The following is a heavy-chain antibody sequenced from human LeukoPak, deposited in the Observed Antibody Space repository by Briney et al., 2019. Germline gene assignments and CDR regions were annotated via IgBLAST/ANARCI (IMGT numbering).Heavy chain of an antibody. CDR1: GYTFTSYG. D-gene: IGHD3-22*01. J-gene: IGHJ4*02. CDR3: ARVHHYDSSGYYDY. Sequence: ASVKVSCKASGYTFTSYGISWVRQAPGQGLEWMGWISAYNGNTNYAQKLQGRVTMTTDTSTSTAYMELRSLRSDDTAVYYCARVHHYDSSGYYDYWGQGTLVTVSS. V-gene: IGHV1-18*01. CDR2: ISAYNGNT.